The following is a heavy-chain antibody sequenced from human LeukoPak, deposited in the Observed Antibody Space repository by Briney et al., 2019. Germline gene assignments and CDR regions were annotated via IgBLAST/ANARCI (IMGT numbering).Heavy chain of an antibody. CDR2: ITWNSGGR. CDR3: ARDRGADSYYFSGMDV. V-gene: IGHV3-9*01. J-gene: IGHJ6*02. Sequence: GGSLRLSCAASGFTFDDHGMHWVRQAPGKGLEWVSGITWNSGGRGYADSVKGRFTISRDNAKKSLYLQMNSLRAEDTAFYYCARDRGADSYYFSGMDVWAQGTTVTVSS. CDR1: GFTFDDHG. D-gene: IGHD3-3*01.